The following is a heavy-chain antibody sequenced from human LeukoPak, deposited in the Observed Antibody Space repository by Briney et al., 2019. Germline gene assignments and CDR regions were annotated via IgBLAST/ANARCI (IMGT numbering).Heavy chain of an antibody. CDR1: GGSISSYY. Sequence: SETLSLTCTVSGGSISSYYWSWIRQPPGKGLEWIVYIYYSRSTNYNPSLKSRVAKSVDTPKNQFSLKLSSVTAADTAVYYCARYSCPNGVCYYFDYWGQGTLVTVSS. D-gene: IGHD2-8*01. J-gene: IGHJ4*02. CDR3: ARYSCPNGVCYYFDY. V-gene: IGHV4-59*13. CDR2: IYYSRST.